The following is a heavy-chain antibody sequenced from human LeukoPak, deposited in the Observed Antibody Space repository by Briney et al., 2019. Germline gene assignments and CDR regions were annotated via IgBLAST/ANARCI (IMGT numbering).Heavy chain of an antibody. CDR3: AKGASYDFWSGQPLPGTDV. J-gene: IGHJ6*02. Sequence: PGGSLRLSCAASGFTFSSYAMSWVRQAPGKGLEWVSAISGSGGSTYYADSVKGRFTISRDNSKNTLYLQMDSLRAEDTAVYYCAKGASYDFWSGQPLPGTDVWGQGTTVSVSS. CDR2: ISGSGGST. CDR1: GFTFSSYA. D-gene: IGHD3-3*01. V-gene: IGHV3-23*01.